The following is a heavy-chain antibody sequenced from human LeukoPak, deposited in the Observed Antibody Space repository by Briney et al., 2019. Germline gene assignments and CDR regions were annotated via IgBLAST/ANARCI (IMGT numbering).Heavy chain of an antibody. CDR2: IKQDGSEK. CDR1: GFTSNKYW. V-gene: IGHV3-7*03. CDR3: AGLYGMDV. Sequence: GGSLRLSCAASGFTSNKYWMSWVRQTPGKGLEWVANIKQDGSEKYYVDSVKGRFTISRDNAKNSLDLQMNSLRAEDTAVYYCAGLYGMDVWGKGTTVTVSS. J-gene: IGHJ6*04.